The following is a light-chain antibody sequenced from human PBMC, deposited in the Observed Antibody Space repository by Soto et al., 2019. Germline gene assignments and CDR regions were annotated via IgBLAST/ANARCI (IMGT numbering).Light chain of an antibody. CDR2: GNS. CDR3: QSYDSSLSGVV. V-gene: IGLV1-40*01. J-gene: IGLJ2*01. CDR1: SSNIGAGYD. Sequence: QSVLTQPTSVSGAPGQRVTISCTGSSSNIGAGYDVPWYQQLPGTAPKLLIYGNSNRPSGVPDRFSGSKSGTSASLAITGLQAEDAADYYCQSYDSSLSGVVFGGGTQLTVL.